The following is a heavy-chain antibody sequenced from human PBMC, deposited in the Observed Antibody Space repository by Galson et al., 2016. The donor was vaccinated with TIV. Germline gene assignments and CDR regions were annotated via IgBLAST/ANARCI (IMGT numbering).Heavy chain of an antibody. V-gene: IGHV3-15*01. CDR3: TTDPFDQVPWGELSS. D-gene: IGHD2-2*01. J-gene: IGHJ5*02. CDR2: IKSHIDDGTT. Sequence: SLRLSCAASGFTFHNAWMSWVRQAPGKGLEWVARIKSHIDDGTTDYAAPVRGRFTISRDDSTSTLYLQMNRLKLEDTALYYCTTDPFDQVPWGELSSWGQGTLVTVSS. CDR1: GFTFHNAW.